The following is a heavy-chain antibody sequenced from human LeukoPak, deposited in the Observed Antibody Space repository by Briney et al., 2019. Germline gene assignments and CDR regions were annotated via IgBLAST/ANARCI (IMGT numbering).Heavy chain of an antibody. CDR1: GGTFSSYA. D-gene: IGHD5-18*01. Sequence: GASVKVSCKASGGTFSSYAISWVRQAPGQGLEWMGGIIPIFGTANYAQKFQGRVTITADESTSTAYMELSSLRSEDTAVYYCAGEWRYSYGGYYFDYWGQGTLVTVSS. V-gene: IGHV1-69*13. J-gene: IGHJ4*02. CDR3: AGEWRYSYGGYYFDY. CDR2: IIPIFGTA.